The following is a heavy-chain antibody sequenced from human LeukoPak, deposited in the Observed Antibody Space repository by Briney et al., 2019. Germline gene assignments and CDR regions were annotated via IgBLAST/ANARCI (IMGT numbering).Heavy chain of an antibody. CDR1: GYSISSGYY. CDR3: ARMGVYSYEYYFDY. Sequence: KPSETLSLTCTVSGYSISSGYYWGWIRQPPGKGLEWIGSIYHSGSTYYNPSLKSRVTISVDTSKNQFSLKLSSVTAADTAVYYCARMGVYSYEYYFDYWGQGTLVTVSS. CDR2: IYHSGST. D-gene: IGHD5-18*01. J-gene: IGHJ4*02. V-gene: IGHV4-38-2*02.